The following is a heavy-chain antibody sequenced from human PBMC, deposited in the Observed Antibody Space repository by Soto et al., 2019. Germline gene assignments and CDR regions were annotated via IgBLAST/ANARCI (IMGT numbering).Heavy chain of an antibody. CDR2: IIPIFGTA. D-gene: IGHD6-13*01. CDR1: GGTFSSYA. CDR3: ARVEAAAEQPEGPPPWYYGMDV. J-gene: IGHJ6*02. V-gene: IGHV1-69*13. Sequence: ASVKVSCKASGGTFSSYAISWVRQAPGQGLEWMGGIIPIFGTANYAQKFQGRVTITADESTSTAYMELSSLRSEDTAVYYCARVEAAAEQPEGPPPWYYGMDVWGQGTTVTVSS.